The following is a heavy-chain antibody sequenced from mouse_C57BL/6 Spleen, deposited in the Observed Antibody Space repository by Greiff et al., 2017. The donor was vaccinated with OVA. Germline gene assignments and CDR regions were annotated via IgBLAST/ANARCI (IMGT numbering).Heavy chain of an antibody. CDR3: ARGGSPGAY. V-gene: IGHV5-12*01. J-gene: IGHJ3*01. CDR2: ISNGGGST. CDR1: GFTFSDYY. Sequence: EVQRVESGGGLVQPGGSLKLSCAASGFTFSDYYMYWVRQTPEKRLEWVAYISNGGGSTYYPDTVKGRFTISRDNAKNTLYLQMSRLKSEDTAMYYCARGGSPGAYWGQGTLVTVSA.